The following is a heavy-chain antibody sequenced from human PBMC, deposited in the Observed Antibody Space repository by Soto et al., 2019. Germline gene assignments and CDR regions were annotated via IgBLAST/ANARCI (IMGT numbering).Heavy chain of an antibody. CDR3: ARVPYYDFWSGYYESGWFDP. CDR2: IYYSGST. D-gene: IGHD3-3*01. V-gene: IGHV4-59*01. Sequence: SETLSLTCTVSGGSISSYYWSWIRQPPGKGLEWIGYIYYSGSTNYNPSLKSRVTISVDTSKNQFSLKLSSVTAADTAVYYCARVPYYDFWSGYYESGWFDPWGQGTLVTVSS. J-gene: IGHJ5*02. CDR1: GGSISSYY.